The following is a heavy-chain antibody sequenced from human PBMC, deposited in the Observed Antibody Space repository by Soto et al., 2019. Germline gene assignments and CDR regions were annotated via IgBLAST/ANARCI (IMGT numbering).Heavy chain of an antibody. V-gene: IGHV1-18*01. CDR1: GYTFTSYG. CDR3: ARDGRFGELLARLFDY. CDR2: ISAYNGNT. D-gene: IGHD3-10*01. J-gene: IGHJ4*02. Sequence: ASVKVSCKASGYTFTSYGISWVRQAPGQGLEWMGWISAYNGNTNYAQKLQGRVTMTTDTSTSTAYMELRSLRSDDTAVYYCARDGRFGELLARLFDYWGQGTLVTVSS.